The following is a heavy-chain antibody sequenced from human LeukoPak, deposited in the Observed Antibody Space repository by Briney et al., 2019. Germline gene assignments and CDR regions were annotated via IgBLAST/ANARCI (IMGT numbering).Heavy chain of an antibody. V-gene: IGHV3-7*03. J-gene: IGHJ3*02. Sequence: GGSLRLSCAASGFTLSSYWMSWVRQAPGKGLEWVANIKQDGSEKYYVDSVKGRFTISRDNAKNSLYLQMNSLKTEDTAVYYCTIYDYSSSSHTGAFDMWGQGTMVTVSS. CDR3: TIYDYSSSSHTGAFDM. CDR2: IKQDGSEK. CDR1: GFTLSSYW. D-gene: IGHD6-6*01.